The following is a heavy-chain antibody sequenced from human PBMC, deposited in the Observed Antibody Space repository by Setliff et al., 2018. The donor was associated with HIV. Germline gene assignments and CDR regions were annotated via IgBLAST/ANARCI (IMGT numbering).Heavy chain of an antibody. D-gene: IGHD3-3*01. CDR1: GGSISSGSYY. J-gene: IGHJ4*02. V-gene: IGHV4-61*02. CDR3: AGSWSGYPLSFGY. Sequence: LSETLSLTCTVSGGSISSGSYYWSWIRQPAGKGLEWIGRIYTSGSTNYNPSLKSRVTISVDTSKNQFSLKLSSVTAADTAVYYCAGSWSGYPLSFGYWGQGTLVTVSS. CDR2: IYTSGST.